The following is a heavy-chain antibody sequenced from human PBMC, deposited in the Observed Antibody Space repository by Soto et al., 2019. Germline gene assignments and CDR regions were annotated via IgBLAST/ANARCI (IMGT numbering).Heavy chain of an antibody. J-gene: IGHJ6*02. CDR3: ARRPYSSSWYGYYYYVMDV. CDR1: GGSISSSSYY. V-gene: IGHV4-39*01. D-gene: IGHD6-13*01. CDR2: IYYSGST. Sequence: SETLSLTCTVSGGSISSSSYYWGWIRQPPGKGLEWIGSIYYSGSTYYNPSLKSRVTISVDTSKNQFSLKLSSVTAADTAVYYCARRPYSSSWYGYYYYVMDVWGQGSTVTVSS.